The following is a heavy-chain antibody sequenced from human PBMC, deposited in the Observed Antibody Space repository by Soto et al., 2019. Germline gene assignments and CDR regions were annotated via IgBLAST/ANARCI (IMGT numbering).Heavy chain of an antibody. V-gene: IGHV3-30-3*01. D-gene: IGHD3-9*01. CDR2: ISYDGSNK. CDR3: ARVVMTGYMVDY. Sequence: SLRLSCAASGFTFSSYAMHWVRQAPGKGLEWVAVISYDGSNKYYADSVKGRFTISRDNSKNTLYLQMNSLRAEDTAVYYCARVVMTGYMVDYCGQGTLVTGSA. J-gene: IGHJ4*02. CDR1: GFTFSSYA.